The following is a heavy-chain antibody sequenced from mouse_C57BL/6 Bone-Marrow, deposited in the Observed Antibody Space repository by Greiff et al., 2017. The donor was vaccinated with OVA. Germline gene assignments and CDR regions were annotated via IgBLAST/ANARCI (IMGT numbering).Heavy chain of an antibody. CDR1: GYTFTSYW. CDR3: ARGRRDYYGSSFAMDY. J-gene: IGHJ4*01. V-gene: IGHV1-64*01. Sequence: QVQLQQPGAELVKPGASVKLSCKASGYTFTSYWMHWVKQRPGQGLEGIGMIHPNSGSTNYNEKFKSKATLTVDKSSSTAYMQLSSLTSEDSAVYYCARGRRDYYGSSFAMDYWGQGTSVTVSS. CDR2: IHPNSGST. D-gene: IGHD1-1*01.